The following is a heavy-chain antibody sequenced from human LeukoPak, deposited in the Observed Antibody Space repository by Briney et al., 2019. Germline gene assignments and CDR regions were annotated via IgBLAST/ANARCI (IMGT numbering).Heavy chain of an antibody. CDR3: SGLRLHYFDY. CDR2: INPNSGGT. V-gene: IGHV1-2*02. J-gene: IGHJ4*02. D-gene: IGHD2-21*02. Sequence: ASVKVSCKASGYTFTGYYIHWVRQAPGQGLEWMGWINPNSGGTNYAQKFQGRVTMTRDTSISTAYMELSSLSSDDTAVYYCSGLRLHYFDYWGQGTLVTVSS. CDR1: GYTFTGYY.